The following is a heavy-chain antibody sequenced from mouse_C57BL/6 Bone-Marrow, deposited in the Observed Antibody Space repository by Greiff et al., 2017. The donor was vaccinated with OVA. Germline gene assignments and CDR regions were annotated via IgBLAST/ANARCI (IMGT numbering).Heavy chain of an antibody. V-gene: IGHV5-17*01. CDR2: ISSGSSTI. Sequence: EVKLMESGGGLVKPGGSLKLSCAASGFTFSDYGMYWVRQAPEKGLAWVAYISSGSSTIYYAATVKGRFTISRDNAKNTLFLHMNCLRSEDTAMYYEARPHYYGSRRRMYYYDYWGQGTTLTVAS. J-gene: IGHJ2*01. CDR3: ARPHYYGSRRRMYYYDY. D-gene: IGHD1-1*01. CDR1: GFTFSDYG.